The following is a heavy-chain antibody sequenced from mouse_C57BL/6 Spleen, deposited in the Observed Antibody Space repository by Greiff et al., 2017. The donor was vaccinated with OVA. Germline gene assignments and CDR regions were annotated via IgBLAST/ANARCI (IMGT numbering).Heavy chain of an antibody. CDR1: GYTFTSYW. J-gene: IGHJ2*01. V-gene: IGHV1-55*01. D-gene: IGHD1-1*01. CDR2: IYPGSGST. Sequence: QVQLQQPGAELVKPGASVKMSCKASGYTFTSYWITWVKQRPGQGLEWIGDIYPGSGSTNYNEKFKSKATLTVDTSSSTAYMQLSSLTSEDSAVYYCARIYYYGSSYEGSYFDYWGQGTTLTVSS. CDR3: ARIYYYGSSYEGSYFDY.